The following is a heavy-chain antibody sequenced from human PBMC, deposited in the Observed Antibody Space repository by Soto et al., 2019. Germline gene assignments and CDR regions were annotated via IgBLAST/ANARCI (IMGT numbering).Heavy chain of an antibody. CDR1: GGTFSSYA. D-gene: IGHD4-17*01. CDR2: IIPIFGTA. CDR3: ARGYGDYVGRWFGP. J-gene: IGHJ5*02. Sequence: ASVKVSCKASGGTFSSYAISWVRQAPGQGLEWMGGIIPIFGTANYAQKFQGRVTITADESTSTAYMELSSLRSEDTAVYYCARGYGDYVGRWFGPWGQGTRVSVGS. V-gene: IGHV1-69*13.